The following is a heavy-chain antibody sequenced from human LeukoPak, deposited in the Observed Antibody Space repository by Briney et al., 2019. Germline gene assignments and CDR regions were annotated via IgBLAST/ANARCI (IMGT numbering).Heavy chain of an antibody. CDR1: GFTFSSHA. J-gene: IGHJ4*02. D-gene: IGHD2-2*01. CDR3: AKGVRSCSTTSCYADY. Sequence: GGSLRLSCAASGFTFSSHAMSWVRQAPGKGLEWVSAISGSGGSTYYADSVKGRFTISRDNSKNTLYLQMNSLRAEDTAVYYCAKGVRSCSTTSCYADYWGQGTLVTVSS. V-gene: IGHV3-23*01. CDR2: ISGSGGST.